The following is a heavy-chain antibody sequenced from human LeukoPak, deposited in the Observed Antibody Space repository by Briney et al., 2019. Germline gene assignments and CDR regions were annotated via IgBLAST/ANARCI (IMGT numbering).Heavy chain of an antibody. V-gene: IGHV3-21*01. CDR2: ISSSSSYI. J-gene: IGHJ4*02. D-gene: IGHD5-12*01. CDR1: AFTFSTYS. CDR3: ARGSDSTQSGYDFPLPFDG. Sequence: GGSLRLSCAASAFTFSTYSMKWVRPAPGKGLEWVSSISSSSSYIYYADSVKGRFTISRDNAKNSLYLQMNSLRAEDTAVYYCARGSDSTQSGYDFPLPFDGWGQGTLVTVSS.